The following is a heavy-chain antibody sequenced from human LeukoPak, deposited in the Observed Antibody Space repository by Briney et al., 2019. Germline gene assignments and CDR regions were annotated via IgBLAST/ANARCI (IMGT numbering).Heavy chain of an antibody. D-gene: IGHD1-14*01. CDR3: ARHVGYKGSFDY. J-gene: IGHJ4*02. CDR1: GGSISSSSYY. CDR2: IYYSGST. V-gene: IGHV4-39*01. Sequence: SETLSLTCTVSGGSISSSSYYWGWIRQPPGKGLEWIGSIYYSGSTYYNPSLKSRVTISVDTSKNQFSLKLSSVTAADTAVYYCARHVGYKGSFDYWGQGTLVTVSS.